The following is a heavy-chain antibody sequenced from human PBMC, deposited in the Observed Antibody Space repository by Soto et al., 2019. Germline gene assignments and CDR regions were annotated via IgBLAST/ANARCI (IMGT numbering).Heavy chain of an antibody. CDR3: SGYCTNGVCYRDY. CDR1: GFTFSKAL. V-gene: IGHV3-15*01. CDR2: IKSKTEGGTT. D-gene: IGHD2-8*01. Sequence: VQLVESGGGLVQPGGSLRLSCAASGFTFSKALMTWVRQAPGKGLEWIGRIKSKTEGGTTDYAAPVKGRFTISRDDSKNTLYLQMNSLKSEDTAVYYCSGYCTNGVCYRDYWGQGTLVTVSS. J-gene: IGHJ4*02.